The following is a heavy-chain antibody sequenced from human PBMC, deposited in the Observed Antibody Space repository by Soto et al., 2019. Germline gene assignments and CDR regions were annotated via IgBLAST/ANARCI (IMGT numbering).Heavy chain of an antibody. CDR3: ARRIDGLDY. CDR1: GFTFSAYA. Sequence: PGGSLRLSCAASGFTFSAYAMSWVRQAPGKGLEWVSAISGTSPSTYYADSVQGRFTISRDSSRKTLFLQMNTLRAGDTAVYFCARRIDGLDYWGQGTLVTVSS. CDR2: ISGTSPST. D-gene: IGHD2-15*01. V-gene: IGHV3-23*01. J-gene: IGHJ4*02.